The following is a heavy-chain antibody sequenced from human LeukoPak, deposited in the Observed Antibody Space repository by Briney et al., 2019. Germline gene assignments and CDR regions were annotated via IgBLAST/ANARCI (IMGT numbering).Heavy chain of an antibody. CDR3: ARDLNVDTAAFDY. Sequence: GGSLRLSCAASGFTFSSYSMNWVRQAPGKGLEWVSSISSSSSYIYYADSVKGRFTISRDNAKNSLYLQMNSLRAEDTAVYYCARDLNVDTAAFDYWGQGTLVTVSP. V-gene: IGHV3-21*01. D-gene: IGHD5-18*01. CDR2: ISSSSSYI. J-gene: IGHJ4*02. CDR1: GFTFSSYS.